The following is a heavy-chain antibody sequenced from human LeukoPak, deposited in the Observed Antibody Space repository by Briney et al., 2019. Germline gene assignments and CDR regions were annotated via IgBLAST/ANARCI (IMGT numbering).Heavy chain of an antibody. D-gene: IGHD2-15*01. V-gene: IGHV1-18*01. Sequence: ASVKVSCKASGYTFTSYDINWVRQATGQGLEWMGWMNPNSGNTNYAQKLQGRVTMTTDTSTSTAYMELRSLRSDDTAVYYCARAGYCSGGSCYHAYDYWGQGTLVTVSS. CDR2: MNPNSGNT. CDR1: GYTFTSYD. J-gene: IGHJ4*02. CDR3: ARAGYCSGGSCYHAYDY.